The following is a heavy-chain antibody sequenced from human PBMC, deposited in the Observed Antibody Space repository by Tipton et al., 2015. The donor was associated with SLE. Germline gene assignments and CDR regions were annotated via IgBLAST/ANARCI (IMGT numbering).Heavy chain of an antibody. CDR3: PIYYHDSTGLHWFDP. CDR2: TYYSGSP. D-gene: IGHD3-22*01. J-gene: IGHJ5*02. CDR1: GGSISSGGYY. Sequence: TLSLTCNVSGGSISSGGYYWSWIRQHPGKGLEWIGYTYYSGSPYYNPSLKSRVTISLDMSKNQFSLRLSSLTAADTAVYYCPIYYHDSTGLHWFDPWGQGTLVTVSS. V-gene: IGHV4-31*03.